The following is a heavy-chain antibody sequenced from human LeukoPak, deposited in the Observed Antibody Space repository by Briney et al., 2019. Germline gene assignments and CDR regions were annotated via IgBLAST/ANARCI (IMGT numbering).Heavy chain of an antibody. D-gene: IGHD5-18*01. J-gene: IGHJ4*02. V-gene: IGHV1-46*01. Sequence: ASVKVSCKASGYTFTGYYLHWVRQAPGQGLEWMGIINPSGGSTSYAQKFQGRVTMTRDTSTSTVYMELSSLRSEDTAVYYCARVDTAMVTGFDYWGQGTLVTVSS. CDR1: GYTFTGYY. CDR2: INPSGGST. CDR3: ARVDTAMVTGFDY.